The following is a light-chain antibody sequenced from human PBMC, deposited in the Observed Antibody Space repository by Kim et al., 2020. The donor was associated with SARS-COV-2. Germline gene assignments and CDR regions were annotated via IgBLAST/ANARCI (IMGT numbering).Light chain of an antibody. CDR2: GNG. CDR1: SSNIGSHDD. J-gene: IGLJ1*01. CDR3: QSYDYNLKGYV. Sequence: RVTIACTGNSSNIGSHDDVHWYQQLPGTAPKVLIYGNGSRPSGVPDRFSASKSDTSASLAITGLQAEDEADYYCQSYDYNLKGYVFGTGTKVTVL. V-gene: IGLV1-40*01.